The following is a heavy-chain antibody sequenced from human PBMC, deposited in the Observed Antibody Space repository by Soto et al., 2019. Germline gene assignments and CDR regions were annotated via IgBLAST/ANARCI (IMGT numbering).Heavy chain of an antibody. D-gene: IGHD3-10*01. J-gene: IGHJ5*02. CDR1: GSTFSSYA. V-gene: IGHV1-69*01. Sequence: QVQLVQSGAEVKKPGSSVKVSCKASGSTFSSYAISWVRQAPGQGLEWMGWIIPIFGTANYAQKFQGRVAITADESTSTAYMELSSLRSEDTAVYYCARATMVRGVINRYNWFDPWGQGTLVTVSS. CDR2: IIPIFGTA. CDR3: ARATMVRGVINRYNWFDP.